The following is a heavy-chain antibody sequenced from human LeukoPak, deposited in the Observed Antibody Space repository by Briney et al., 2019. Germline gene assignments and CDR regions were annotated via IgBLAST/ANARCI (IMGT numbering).Heavy chain of an antibody. V-gene: IGHV3-43D*04. J-gene: IGHJ4*02. CDR1: GFTFDDYA. CDR2: ISWDGGST. Sequence: GGSLRLSCAASGFTFDDYAMHWVRQAPGKGLEWVSLISWDGGSTYYADSVKGRFTISRDNSKNSLYLQMNRLRAEDTALYYCAKENWNYYFDYWGQGTLVTVSS. D-gene: IGHD1-7*01. CDR3: AKENWNYYFDY.